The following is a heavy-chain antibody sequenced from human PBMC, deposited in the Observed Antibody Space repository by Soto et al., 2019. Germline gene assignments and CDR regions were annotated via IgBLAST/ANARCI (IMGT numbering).Heavy chain of an antibody. CDR1: GFTIGGNY. CDR2: IYSGTST. CDR3: ARGGGYRPIDN. V-gene: IGHV3-66*01. J-gene: IGHJ4*02. D-gene: IGHD5-12*01. Sequence: EVQLVESGGTLVQPGGSLRLSCAPTGFTIGGNYMSWVRQAPGKGLEWVSTIYSGTSTYYADSVKGRFTISRDNSKNTVYLQMNRLPAEDTAVYFCARGGGYRPIDNWGQGTLVTVSS.